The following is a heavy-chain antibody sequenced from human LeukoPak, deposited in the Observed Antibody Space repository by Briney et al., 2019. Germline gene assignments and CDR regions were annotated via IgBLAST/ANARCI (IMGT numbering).Heavy chain of an antibody. J-gene: IGHJ5*01. CDR1: GGSISNYY. D-gene: IGHD2-21*01. CDR3: ARDWCGGGQCYSAFFDC. Sequence: KTSETLSLTCTVSGGSISNYYWSWIRQTPGKGLEWIGDIYFLGDTTYNPSLKSLVTISVDTSKKQFSLRLSSVTAADTAVYYCARDWCGGGQCYSAFFDCWGQGILVAASS. CDR2: IYFLGDT. V-gene: IGHV4-59*12.